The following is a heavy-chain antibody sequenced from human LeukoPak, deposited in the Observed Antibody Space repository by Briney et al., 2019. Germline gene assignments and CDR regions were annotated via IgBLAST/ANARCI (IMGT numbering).Heavy chain of an antibody. CDR3: AREHYDFWSGYSADAFDI. J-gene: IGHJ3*02. D-gene: IGHD3-3*01. CDR1: GGSISSYY. CDR2: IYTSGST. V-gene: IGHV4-4*07. Sequence: PSETLSLTCTVSGGSISSYYWSWIRQPAGKGLEWIGRIYTSGSTNYNPSLKSRVTMSVDTSKNQFSLKLSSVTAADTAVYYCAREHYDFWSGYSADAFDIWGQGTMVTVSS.